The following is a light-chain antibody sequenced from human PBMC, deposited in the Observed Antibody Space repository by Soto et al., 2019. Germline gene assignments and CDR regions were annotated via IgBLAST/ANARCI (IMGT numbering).Light chain of an antibody. CDR1: QSVSIW. CDR2: AAS. V-gene: IGKV1-39*01. CDR3: KQSYRNPIT. J-gene: IGKJ5*01. Sequence: DIQMTQSPSTLSASEGDRVTISCRASQSVSIWLAWYQQKPGRAPNLLIHAASSLQSGVQPRFSGSGSGTDFTLTIRSLQPEDFATYFCKQSYRNPITFGQGTRLEIK.